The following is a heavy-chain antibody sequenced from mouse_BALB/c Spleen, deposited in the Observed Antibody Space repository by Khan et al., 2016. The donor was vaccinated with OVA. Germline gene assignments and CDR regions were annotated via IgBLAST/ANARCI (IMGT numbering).Heavy chain of an antibody. CDR3: ARYYDYDGYYTMDY. Sequence: EVELVESGGGLVNPGGSLKLSCAASGFTFSDYYMYWVRQTPEKRLEWVATISDGGNYTYYPDDLKGRFTISRDNAKNSLYLQMSSLKSEDTAMYYCARYYDYDGYYTMDYWGQGTSVTVSS. D-gene: IGHD2-4*01. V-gene: IGHV5-4*02. CDR2: ISDGGNYT. CDR1: GFTFSDYY. J-gene: IGHJ4*01.